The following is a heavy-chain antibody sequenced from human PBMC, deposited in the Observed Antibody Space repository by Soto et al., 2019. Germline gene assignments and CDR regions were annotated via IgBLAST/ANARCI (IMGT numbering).Heavy chain of an antibody. D-gene: IGHD2-15*01. CDR1: GGTFSNYA. CDR2: IIPTFSTT. Sequence: QVQLVQSGAEVKKPGSSVKVSCKASGGTFSNYAITWVRQAPGQGLEWVGRIIPTFSTTNVAQKFQGRVTITADESTTTAYMELSGLRSEDTAVYYCARDGGSDGYFGNWLDPWGQGTLVTVSS. J-gene: IGHJ5*02. V-gene: IGHV1-69*15. CDR3: ARDGGSDGYFGNWLDP.